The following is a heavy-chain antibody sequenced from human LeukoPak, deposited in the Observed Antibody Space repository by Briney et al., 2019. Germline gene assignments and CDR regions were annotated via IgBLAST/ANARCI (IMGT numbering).Heavy chain of an antibody. CDR2: IYYSGST. CDR3: ARLRVSWYFDY. V-gene: IGHV4-39*01. J-gene: IGHJ4*02. CDR1: GGPISSSSYY. Sequence: SETLSLTCTVSGGPISSSSYYWGWIRQPPGKGLEWIGSIYYSGSTYYNPSLKSRVTISVDTSKNQFSLKLSSVTAADTAVYYCARLRVSWYFDYWGQGTLVTVSS.